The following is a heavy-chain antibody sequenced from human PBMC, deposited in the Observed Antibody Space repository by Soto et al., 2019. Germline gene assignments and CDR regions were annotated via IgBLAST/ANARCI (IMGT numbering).Heavy chain of an antibody. V-gene: IGHV4-39*01. CDR3: ARITGRHLDY. Sequence: SETLSLTCTVSSGSISVTNVFWGWVRQPPGKGLEWIGNVDYSGTAYFSPSLATRVAFHVDTSKNQFSLTLYSVTAADTAVYYCARITGRHLDYWGQGILVTVSS. CDR1: SGSISVTNVF. D-gene: IGHD1-20*01. CDR2: VDYSGTA. J-gene: IGHJ4*02.